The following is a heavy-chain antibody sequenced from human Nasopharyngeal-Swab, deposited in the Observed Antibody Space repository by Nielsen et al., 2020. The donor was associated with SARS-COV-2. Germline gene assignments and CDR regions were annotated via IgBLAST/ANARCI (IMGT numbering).Heavy chain of an antibody. Sequence: SETLSLTCTVSGGSISSYYWSWIRQPPGEGLEWIGYIYYSGSTNYNPSLKSRVTISVDTSKNQFSLKLSSVTAADTAVYYCARGFEYGSGSYYRTYYYYMDVWGKGTTVTVSS. D-gene: IGHD3-10*01. CDR1: GGSISSYY. CDR2: IYYSGST. V-gene: IGHV4-59*01. CDR3: ARGFEYGSGSYYRTYYYYMDV. J-gene: IGHJ6*03.